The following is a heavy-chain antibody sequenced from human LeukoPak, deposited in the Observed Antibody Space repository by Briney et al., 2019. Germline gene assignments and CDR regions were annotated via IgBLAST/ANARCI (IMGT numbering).Heavy chain of an antibody. CDR1: GFTFSSYT. CDR2: IRYDGSNK. Sequence: PGGSLRLSCAASGFTFSSYTVHWVRRAPGKGLEWVAFIRYDGSNKYYADSVKGRFTISRDNSKNTLYLQMNSLRAEDTAVYYCAKSGQYGSSWSDTLDYRGQGTLVTVSS. CDR3: AKSGQYGSSWSDTLDY. V-gene: IGHV3-30*02. D-gene: IGHD6-13*01. J-gene: IGHJ4*02.